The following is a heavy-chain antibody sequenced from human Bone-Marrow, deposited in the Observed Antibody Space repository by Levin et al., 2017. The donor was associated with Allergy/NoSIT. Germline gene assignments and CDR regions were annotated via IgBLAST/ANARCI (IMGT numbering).Heavy chain of an antibody. Sequence: SQTLSLTCVVYGGSFSRYYWSLIRQPPGKRLEWIGEINHRGSTNYNPSLKSRATISVDTSKNQISLNLISVSAADTAVYYCATTLSSSSSDYWGQGTLVTVSS. D-gene: IGHD6-6*01. J-gene: IGHJ4*02. CDR3: ATTLSSSSSDY. V-gene: IGHV4-34*01. CDR2: INHRGST. CDR1: GGSFSRYY.